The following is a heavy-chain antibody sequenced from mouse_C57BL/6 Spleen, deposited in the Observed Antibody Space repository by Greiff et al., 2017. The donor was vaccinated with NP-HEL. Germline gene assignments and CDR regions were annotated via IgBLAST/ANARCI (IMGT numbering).Heavy chain of an antibody. CDR1: GFTFTDYY. V-gene: IGHV7-3*01. J-gene: IGHJ1*03. CDR2: IRNKANGYTT. CDR3: ARYCPLSYWYFDV. Sequence: EVKLVESGGGLVQPGGSLSLSCAASGFTFTDYYMSWVRQPPGKALEWLGFIRNKANGYTTEYSASVKGRFTISRDNSQSILYLQMNALRAEDSATYYCARYCPLSYWYFDVWGTGTTVTVSS.